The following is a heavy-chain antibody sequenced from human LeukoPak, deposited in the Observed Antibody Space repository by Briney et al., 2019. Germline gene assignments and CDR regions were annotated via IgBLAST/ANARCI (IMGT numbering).Heavy chain of an antibody. D-gene: IGHD4-17*01. CDR3: ARKKDGGDYHIDY. CDR2: INHSGST. V-gene: IGHV4-34*01. CDR1: GGSFSGYY. Sequence: SETLSLTCAVYGGSFSGYYWSWIRQPPGKGLEWIGEINHSGSTNYNPSLKSRVTISVDTSKNQFSLRLSSVTAADTADYFCARKKDGGDYHIDYWGQGTLVTVSS. J-gene: IGHJ4*02.